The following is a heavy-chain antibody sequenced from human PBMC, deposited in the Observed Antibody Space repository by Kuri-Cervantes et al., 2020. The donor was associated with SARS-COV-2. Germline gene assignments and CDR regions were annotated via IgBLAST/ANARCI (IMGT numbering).Heavy chain of an antibody. Sequence: ESLKISCTVSGGSISSYYWSWIRQTPEKGLEWIGQINHGGSTSYNPSLKSRVTISVDTSKKQFSLKLTSVTVADTAVYYCARGSPGYWGQGTLVTVSS. CDR1: GGSISSYY. V-gene: IGHV4-34*01. CDR3: ARGSPGY. J-gene: IGHJ4*02. CDR2: INHGGST.